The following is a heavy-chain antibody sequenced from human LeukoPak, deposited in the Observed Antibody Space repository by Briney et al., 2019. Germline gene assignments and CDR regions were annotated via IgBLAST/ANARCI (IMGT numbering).Heavy chain of an antibody. D-gene: IGHD3-9*01. CDR3: AKDPRLRYFDWLT. V-gene: IGHV3-30*19. CDR1: GFTFSSYG. J-gene: IGHJ5*02. CDR2: ISYDGSNK. Sequence: GGSLRLSCAASGFTFSSYGMHWVRQAPGKGLEWVAVISYDGSNKYYADSVKGRFTISRDNFENTLYLQMNSLRAEDTAVYYCAKDPRLRYFDWLTWGQGTLVTVSS.